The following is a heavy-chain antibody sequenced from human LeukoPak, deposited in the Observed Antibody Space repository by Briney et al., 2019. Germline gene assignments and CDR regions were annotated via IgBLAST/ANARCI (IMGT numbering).Heavy chain of an antibody. Sequence: GESLKISCKGSGYSFTNYWIGWVRQMPGKGLEWMGMIYPGDSHIKYSPSFQGQVTTSADKSINTAYLQWSSLKASDTAMYYCARAPPGDYYGSGSYAFDIWGQGTMVTVSS. D-gene: IGHD3-10*01. J-gene: IGHJ3*02. V-gene: IGHV5-51*01. CDR2: IYPGDSHI. CDR3: ARAPPGDYYGSGSYAFDI. CDR1: GYSFTNYW.